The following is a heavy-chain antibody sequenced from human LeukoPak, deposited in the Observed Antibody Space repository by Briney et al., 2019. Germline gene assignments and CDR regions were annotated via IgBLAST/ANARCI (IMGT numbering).Heavy chain of an antibody. CDR2: INAGNGNT. CDR1: GYTFTSYA. V-gene: IGHV1-3*01. Sequence: RASVKVSCKASGYTFTSYAMHWVRQAPGQRLEWMGWINAGNGNTKYSQKFQGRVTITRDTSASTAYIELSSLRSEDTAVYYCARVLHGYSSGWSDAFDIWGQGTMVTVSS. CDR3: ARVLHGYSSGWSDAFDI. J-gene: IGHJ3*02. D-gene: IGHD6-19*01.